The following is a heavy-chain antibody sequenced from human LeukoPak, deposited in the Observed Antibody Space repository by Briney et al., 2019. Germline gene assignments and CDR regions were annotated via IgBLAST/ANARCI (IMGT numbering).Heavy chain of an antibody. V-gene: IGHV4-38-2*02. D-gene: IGHD4-17*01. CDR1: GYSISSGYY. Sequence: SETLSLTCTVSGYSISSGYYWGWIRQPPGKGLEWIGSIYHSGSTYYNPSLKSRVTISVDTSKNQFSLKLSSVTAADTAVYYCARDTVTTLDYWGQGTLVTVSS. J-gene: IGHJ4*02. CDR2: IYHSGST. CDR3: ARDTVTTLDY.